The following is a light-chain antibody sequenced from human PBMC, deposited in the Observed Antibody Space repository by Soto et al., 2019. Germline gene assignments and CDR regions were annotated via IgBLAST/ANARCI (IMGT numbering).Light chain of an antibody. CDR2: WAS. CDR1: QSVLYRSNSKNY. J-gene: IGKJ3*01. CDR3: QQYYTTPLT. V-gene: IGKV4-1*01. Sequence: DTVMTQSPDSLAVSLGERATINCKSSQSVLYRSNSKNYLAWYQQKPGQPPKLLIYWASTRESGVPDRFSGSGSGTDFTLTISSLQAEDVAVYYCQQYYTTPLTFGPGTKVDIK.